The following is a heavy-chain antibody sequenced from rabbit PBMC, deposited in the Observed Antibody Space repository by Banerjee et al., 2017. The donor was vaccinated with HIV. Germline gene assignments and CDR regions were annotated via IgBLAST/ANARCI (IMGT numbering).Heavy chain of an antibody. V-gene: IGHV1S45*01. J-gene: IGHJ4*01. CDR1: GFSFSNGYV. Sequence: QEQLEESGGDLVKPEGSLTLTCTASGFSFSNGYVMCWVRQAPGKGLEWIGCINAGSSGSTYYARWVNGRFPISKTSWTTVTLQMTSLTAADTATYFCARDLAGVIGWNFNLWGQGTLVTVS. D-gene: IGHD4-1*01. CDR2: INAGSSGST. CDR3: ARDLAGVIGWNFNL.